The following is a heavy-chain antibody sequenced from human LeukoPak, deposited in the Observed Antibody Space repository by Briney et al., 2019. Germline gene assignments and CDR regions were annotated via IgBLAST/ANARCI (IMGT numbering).Heavy chain of an antibody. Sequence: SKTLSLTCAVNGWSFSGYYWSWIRQPPGKGLEWIGEINHSGSTNYNPSLKSRVTISVDTSKNQFSLKLSSVTAADTAVYYCARTVVPAAPDDYWGQGTLVTVSS. J-gene: IGHJ4*02. CDR1: GWSFSGYY. V-gene: IGHV4-34*01. D-gene: IGHD2-2*01. CDR2: INHSGST. CDR3: ARTVVPAAPDDY.